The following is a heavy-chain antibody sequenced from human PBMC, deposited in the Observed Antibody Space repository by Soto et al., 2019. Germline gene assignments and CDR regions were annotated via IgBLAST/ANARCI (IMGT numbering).Heavy chain of an antibody. Sequence: QVQLVESGGGLVKPGGSLRLSCAASGFNFSDHYMSWIRQAPGKGLEWVSYISGSGRIIFYANSVKGRFSVSRDNGKNSFYLQMNRLRDEDRAVYWCARHEEYGDNGYGMDVWGQGTTVIVSS. D-gene: IGHD4-17*01. CDR1: GFNFSDHY. CDR3: ARHEEYGDNGYGMDV. V-gene: IGHV3-11*01. CDR2: ISGSGRII. J-gene: IGHJ6*02.